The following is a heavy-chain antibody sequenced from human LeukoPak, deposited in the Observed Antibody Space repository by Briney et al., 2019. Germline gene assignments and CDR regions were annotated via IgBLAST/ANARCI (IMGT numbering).Heavy chain of an antibody. CDR2: ISGGSDSI. J-gene: IGHJ4*02. CDR1: GFTFNSYA. Sequence: GVSLRLSCAASGFTFNSYAMSWVRQAPGEGLEWVSYISGGSDSIYYADSVKGRFTISRDNAKNSLYLQMNSLRDEDTAVYFCARDRPPVGAIDYWGQGTLVTVSS. D-gene: IGHD1-26*01. V-gene: IGHV3-48*02. CDR3: ARDRPPVGAIDY.